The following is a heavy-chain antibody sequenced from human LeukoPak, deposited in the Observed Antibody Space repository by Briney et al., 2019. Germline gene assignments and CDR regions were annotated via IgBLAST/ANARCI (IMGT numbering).Heavy chain of an antibody. Sequence: ASVKVSCKASGGTFSSYAISWVRQAPGQGLEWMGGIIPIFGTANYAQKFQGRVTITTDKSTSTAYMELSSLRSEDTAVYYCARDRSRLWFGELLGPFVNWGQGTLVTVSS. CDR3: ARDRSRLWFGELLGPFVN. CDR1: GGTFSSYA. D-gene: IGHD3-10*01. J-gene: IGHJ4*02. CDR2: IIPIFGTA. V-gene: IGHV1-69*05.